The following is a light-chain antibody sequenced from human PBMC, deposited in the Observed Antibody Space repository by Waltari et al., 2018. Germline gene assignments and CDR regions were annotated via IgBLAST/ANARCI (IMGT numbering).Light chain of an antibody. CDR2: GVS. V-gene: IGKV1-5*03. Sequence: DIQMTQSPSTLSASVGDRVTITCRASQRITNWLAWYQQKPGRAPKLLIYGVSTLESGVPSRFSGSGSGAEFTLTISSLQPDDFATYYCQYYNNYELTFGGGTKVEIK. CDR3: QYYNNYELT. J-gene: IGKJ4*01. CDR1: QRITNW.